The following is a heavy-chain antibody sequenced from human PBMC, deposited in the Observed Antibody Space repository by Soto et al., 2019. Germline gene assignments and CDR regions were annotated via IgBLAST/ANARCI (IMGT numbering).Heavy chain of an antibody. CDR3: ASPRYSGYDSYYYYGMDV. CDR1: GGTFSSYA. D-gene: IGHD5-12*01. V-gene: IGHV1-69*13. CDR2: IIPIFGTA. Sequence: SVKVSCKASGGTFSSYAISWVRQAPGQGLEWMGGIIPIFGTANYAQKFQGRVTITADESTSTAYMELSSLRSEDTAVYYCASPRYSGYDSYYYYGMDVWGQGTTVTVSS. J-gene: IGHJ6*02.